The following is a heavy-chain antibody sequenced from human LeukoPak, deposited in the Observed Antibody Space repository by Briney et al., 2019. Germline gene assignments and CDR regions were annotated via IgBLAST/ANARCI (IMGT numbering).Heavy chain of an antibody. Sequence: PSETLSFTCTVSGGSISSYYWSWIRQPAGKGLEWIGRIYTSGSTNYNPSLKSRVTMSVDTSKNQFSLKLSSVTAADTAVYYCARDVGAPTPGRNDNWFDPWGQGTLVTVSS. CDR1: GGSISSYY. CDR2: IYTSGST. CDR3: ARDVGAPTPGRNDNWFDP. D-gene: IGHD1-26*01. J-gene: IGHJ5*02. V-gene: IGHV4-4*07.